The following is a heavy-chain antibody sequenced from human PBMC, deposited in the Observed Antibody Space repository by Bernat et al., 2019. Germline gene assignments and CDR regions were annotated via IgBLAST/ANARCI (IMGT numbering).Heavy chain of an antibody. CDR2: IYHSGST. D-gene: IGHD4-17*01. Sequence: QVQLQESGPGLVNPSETLSLTCAVSGYSISSGYYWGWIRQPPGKGLEWIGSIYHSGSTYYNPSLKSRVTISVDTSKNQFSLKLSSVTAADTAVYYCAGGSTDYFDYWGQGTLVTVSS. CDR1: GYSISSGYY. CDR3: AGGSTDYFDY. J-gene: IGHJ4*02. V-gene: IGHV4-38-2*01.